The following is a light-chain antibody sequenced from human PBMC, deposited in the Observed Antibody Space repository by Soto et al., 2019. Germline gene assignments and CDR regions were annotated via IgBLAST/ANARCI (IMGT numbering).Light chain of an antibody. CDR3: QQSYSTPF. CDR1: QSISSY. Sequence: DIQMTQSPSSLSASVGDRVTITCRASQSISSYLNWYQQKPGKAPKLLIYAASSLQSGVPSRFSGSGSGTDFTLTISSLQPEDFATYYCQQSYSTPFFGPGTTGDIK. J-gene: IGKJ3*01. CDR2: AAS. V-gene: IGKV1-39*01.